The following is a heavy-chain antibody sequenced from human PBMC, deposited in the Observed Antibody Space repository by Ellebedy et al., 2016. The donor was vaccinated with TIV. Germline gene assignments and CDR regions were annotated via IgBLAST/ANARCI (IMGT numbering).Heavy chain of an antibody. D-gene: IGHD5-18*01. Sequence: ASVKVSCXASGYTFTSYGISWVRQAPGQGLEWMGWISGYTGNTDHAQKFQGRVTITADEGTRTAYMELSSLRSEDTAVYYCARGRGYNYGYPTEGGLFDSWGQGTLVTVSS. J-gene: IGHJ4*02. CDR3: ARGRGYNYGYPTEGGLFDS. V-gene: IGHV1-18*01. CDR2: ISGYTGNT. CDR1: GYTFTSYG.